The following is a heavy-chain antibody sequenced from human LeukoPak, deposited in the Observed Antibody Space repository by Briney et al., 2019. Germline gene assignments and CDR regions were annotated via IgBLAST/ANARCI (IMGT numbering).Heavy chain of an antibody. CDR1: GGTFISYA. D-gene: IGHD6-13*01. V-gene: IGHV1-69*15. CDR2: IIPIFGTA. CDR3: ARVGAAAGPFDY. J-gene: IGHJ4*02. Sequence: SVKVSCKASGGTFISYAISWVRQAPGQGLEWMGRIIPIFGTANYAQKFQGRVTITADESTSTAYMELSSLRSEDTAVYYCARVGAAAGPFDYWGQGTLVTVSS.